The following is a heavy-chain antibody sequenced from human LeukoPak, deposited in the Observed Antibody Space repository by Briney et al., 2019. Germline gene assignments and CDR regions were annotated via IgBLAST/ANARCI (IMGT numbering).Heavy chain of an antibody. D-gene: IGHD4-17*01. CDR3: ASHDYGDYYGMDV. CDR1: GGPISSGDYY. J-gene: IGHJ6*02. CDR2: IYYSGST. Sequence: SQTLSLTCTVSGGPISSGDYYWSWIRQPQGKGLEWIGYIYYSGSTYYNPSLKSRVTISVDTSKNRFSLKLSSVTAADTAVYYCASHDYGDYYGMDVWGQGTTVTVSS. V-gene: IGHV4-30-4*01.